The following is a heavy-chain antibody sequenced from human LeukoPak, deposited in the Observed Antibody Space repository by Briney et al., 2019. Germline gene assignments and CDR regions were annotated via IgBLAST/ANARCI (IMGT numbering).Heavy chain of an antibody. Sequence: PGGSLRLSCAASGFTFTSYSMSWVRQAPGKGLEWVSGTSDRGDTYYADSVKGRFTISRDNSKNTVYLQMNSLRAEDTAMYYCAKRNYHIDYWGQGTLVTVSS. CDR3: AKRNYHIDY. J-gene: IGHJ4*02. V-gene: IGHV3-23*01. D-gene: IGHD3-9*01. CDR1: GFTFTSYS. CDR2: TSDRGDT.